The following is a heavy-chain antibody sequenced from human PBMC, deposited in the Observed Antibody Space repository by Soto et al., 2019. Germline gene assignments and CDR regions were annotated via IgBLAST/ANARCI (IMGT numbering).Heavy chain of an antibody. J-gene: IGHJ6*02. V-gene: IGHV4-31*03. Sequence: PSETLSLTCTVSGGSISSGGYYWGWIRQHPGKGLEWIGYIYYSGSTYYNPSLKSRVTISVDTSKNQFSLKLSSVTAADTAVYYCARDYGYGSGSYYPYGMDVWGQGTTVTVSS. CDR2: IYYSGST. CDR3: ARDYGYGSGSYYPYGMDV. D-gene: IGHD3-10*01. CDR1: GGSISSGGYY.